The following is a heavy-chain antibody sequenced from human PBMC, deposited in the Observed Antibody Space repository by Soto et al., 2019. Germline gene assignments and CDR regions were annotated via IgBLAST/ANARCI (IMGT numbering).Heavy chain of an antibody. V-gene: IGHV3-9*01. D-gene: IGHD3-10*01. CDR1: GFTFDDYA. CDR3: AKAHYGSGSYYFDY. CDR2: ISWISGSI. J-gene: IGHJ4*02. Sequence: GGSLRLSCAASGFTFDDYAMHWVRQAPGKGLEWVSGISWISGSIGYADSVKGRFTISRDNAKNSLYLQMNSLRAEDTALYYCAKAHYGSGSYYFDYWGQGTLVTVSS.